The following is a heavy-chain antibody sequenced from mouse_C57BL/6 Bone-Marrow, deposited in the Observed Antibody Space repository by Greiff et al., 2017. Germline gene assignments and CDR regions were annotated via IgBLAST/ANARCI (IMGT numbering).Heavy chain of an antibody. V-gene: IGHV1-81*01. Sequence: QVQLKESGAELARPGASVKLSCKASGYTFTSYGISWVKQRTGQGLEWIGEIYPRSGNTYYNEKFKGKATLTADKSSSTAYMERRSLTSEDSAVYFCARSRAADWGQGTSVTVSS. CDR2: IYPRSGNT. CDR3: ARSRAAD. CDR1: GYTFTSYG. J-gene: IGHJ4*01.